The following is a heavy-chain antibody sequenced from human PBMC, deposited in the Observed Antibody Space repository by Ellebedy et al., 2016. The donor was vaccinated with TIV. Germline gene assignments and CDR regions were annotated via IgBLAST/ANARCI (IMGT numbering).Heavy chain of an antibody. J-gene: IGHJ3*02. V-gene: IGHV1-58*02. CDR1: GFTFTSSA. CDR3: AADLYAASPSGAFDI. Sequence: SVKVSCXASGFTFTSSAMQWVRQARGQRLEWIGWIVVGSGNTNYAQKFQERVTITRDMSTSTAYMELSSLRSEDTAVYYCAADLYAASPSGAFDIWGQGTMVTVSS. D-gene: IGHD2-8*01. CDR2: IVVGSGNT.